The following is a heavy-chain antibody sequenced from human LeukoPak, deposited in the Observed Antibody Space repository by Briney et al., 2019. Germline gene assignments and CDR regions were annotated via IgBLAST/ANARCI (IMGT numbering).Heavy chain of an antibody. CDR1: GGSISSSIYY. D-gene: IGHD6-13*01. V-gene: IGHV4-39*01. CDR2: IYYSGSP. J-gene: IGHJ4*02. CDR3: ARQLAAAGHFDY. Sequence: PSETLSLTCTVSGGSISSSIYYWGWIRQPPGKVLEWIGRIYYSGSPYYNPSLKSRVTISVDTSKNQFSLKLSSVTAADTAVYYCARQLAAAGHFDYWGQGTLVTVSS.